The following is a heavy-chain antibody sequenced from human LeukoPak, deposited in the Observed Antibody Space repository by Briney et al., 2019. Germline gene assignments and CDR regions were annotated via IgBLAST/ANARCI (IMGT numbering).Heavy chain of an antibody. D-gene: IGHD1-1*01. CDR1: GFTFSSYA. J-gene: IGHJ4*02. V-gene: IGHV3-7*01. CDR3: ARRTSEMNYLDY. CDR2: IKQDGSEK. Sequence: GGSLRLSCAASGFTFSSYAMHWVRQAPGKGLEWVANIKQDGSEKYYVDSVKGRFTISRDNAKNSLYLQMNSLRVEDTAVYYCARRTSEMNYLDYWGQGTLVTVSS.